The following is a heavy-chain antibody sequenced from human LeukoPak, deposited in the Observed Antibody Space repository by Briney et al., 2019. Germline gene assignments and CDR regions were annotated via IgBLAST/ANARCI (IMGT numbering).Heavy chain of an antibody. CDR2: ISAYNRNK. CDR3: VRHIKPAGPWDGMDV. CDR1: GYTFTSYG. V-gene: IGHV1-18*04. J-gene: IGHJ6*02. Sequence: GASVKVSCKASGYTFTSYGISWVRQAPGQGLEWVAWISAYNRNKNSAEKFQGRVTMTIDTSTSTAYMELRSLKSDDTAVYYCVRHIKPAGPWDGMDVWGQGTTVIVSS. D-gene: IGHD1-26*01.